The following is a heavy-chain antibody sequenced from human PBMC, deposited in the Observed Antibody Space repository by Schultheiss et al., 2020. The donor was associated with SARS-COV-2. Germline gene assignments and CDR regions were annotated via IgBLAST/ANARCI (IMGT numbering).Heavy chain of an antibody. Sequence: LKISCAASGFTFSSYGMHWVRQAPGKGLEWVAVISYDGSNKYYADSVKGRFTISRDNSKNTLYLQMNSLRAEDTAVYYCARPPVLWGQGTLVTVSS. CDR1: GFTFSSYG. CDR2: ISYDGSNK. J-gene: IGHJ4*02. V-gene: IGHV3-30*03. D-gene: IGHD2-8*02. CDR3: ARPPVL.